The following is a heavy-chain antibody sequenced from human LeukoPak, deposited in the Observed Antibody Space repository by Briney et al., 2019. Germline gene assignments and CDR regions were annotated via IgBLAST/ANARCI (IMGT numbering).Heavy chain of an antibody. CDR3: AEHGITMIGGV. D-gene: IGHD3-10*02. V-gene: IGHV3-48*03. J-gene: IGHJ6*04. Sequence: GSLRLSCAASGFTFSSYEMNWVREAPGKGLEWGSYISSSGSTIYYADSVKGRFTISRDNAKNSLYLQMNSLRAEDTAVYYCAEHGITMIGGVWGKGTTVTISS. CDR1: GFTFSSYE. CDR2: ISSSGSTI.